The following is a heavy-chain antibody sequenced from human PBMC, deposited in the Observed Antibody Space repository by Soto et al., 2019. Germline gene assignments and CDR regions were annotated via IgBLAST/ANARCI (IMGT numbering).Heavy chain of an antibody. D-gene: IGHD7-27*01. Sequence: QVQLVQSGAEVKKPGSSVKVSCKASGGTFSSYAISWVRQAPGQGLEWMGGIIPIFGTANYAQKIQGRVTSTADESTSTASMGLSCLRSKDTAVYDCAIDGDRAWARNTGFDPWGQGTLVTVSS. CDR2: IIPIFGTA. CDR1: GGTFSSYA. CDR3: AIDGDRAWARNTGFDP. V-gene: IGHV1-69*01. J-gene: IGHJ5*02.